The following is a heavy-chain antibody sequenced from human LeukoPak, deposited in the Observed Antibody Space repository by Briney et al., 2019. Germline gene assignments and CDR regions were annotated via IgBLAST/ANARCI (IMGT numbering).Heavy chain of an antibody. Sequence: GASVKVSCKASGYTFTDYYMHWVQQAPGKGLEWMGRVDPEDGETIYAEKFQGRVTITADTSTDTAYMELSSLRSEDTAVYYCATEGPSIVVVPAAYWGQGTLVTVSS. CDR3: ATEGPSIVVVPAAY. D-gene: IGHD2-2*01. CDR2: VDPEDGET. V-gene: IGHV1-69-2*01. CDR1: GYTFTDYY. J-gene: IGHJ4*02.